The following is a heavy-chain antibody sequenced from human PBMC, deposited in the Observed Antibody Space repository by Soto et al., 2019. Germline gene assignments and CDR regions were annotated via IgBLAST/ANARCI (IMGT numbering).Heavy chain of an antibody. Sequence: SETLSLTCAVSGGSISSSNWWSWVRQPPGKGLEWIGEIYHSGSTNYNPSLKSRVTISVDKSKNQFSLKLSSVTAADTAVYYCARDRDMVATLNGNYYYYYGMDVWGQGTTVT. CDR2: IYHSGST. CDR1: GGSISSSNW. CDR3: ARDRDMVATLNGNYYYYYGMDV. V-gene: IGHV4-4*02. J-gene: IGHJ6*02. D-gene: IGHD5-12*01.